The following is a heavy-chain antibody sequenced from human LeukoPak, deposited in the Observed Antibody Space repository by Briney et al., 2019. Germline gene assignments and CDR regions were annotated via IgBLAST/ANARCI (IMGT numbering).Heavy chain of an antibody. Sequence: PGGSLRLSCAASGFSFNTYAMHWVRHAPGHGLEWVSLIWHDGSHKFYSNSVRGQFTISRENSKNTVSLHMTSLRPQDPAVYYCAREIFGSGSYPAFWGQGTLVTVSS. J-gene: IGHJ4*02. CDR1: GFSFNTYA. CDR3: AREIFGSGSYPAF. CDR2: IWHDGSHK. D-gene: IGHD3-10*01. V-gene: IGHV3-33*01.